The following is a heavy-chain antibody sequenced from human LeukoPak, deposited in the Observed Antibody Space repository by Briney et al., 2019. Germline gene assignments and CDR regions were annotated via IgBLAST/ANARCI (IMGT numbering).Heavy chain of an antibody. CDR1: GYSISSGYY. J-gene: IGHJ4*02. CDR2: IYHSGST. D-gene: IGHD6-19*01. Sequence: SVTLSLTCTVSGYSISSGYYWGWIRQPPGKGLEWIGSIYHSGSTYYNPSLKSRVTISVDTSKNQFSLKLSSVTAADTAVYYCARDPTYSSGWRDYWGQGTLVTVPS. CDR3: ARDPTYSSGWRDY. V-gene: IGHV4-38-2*02.